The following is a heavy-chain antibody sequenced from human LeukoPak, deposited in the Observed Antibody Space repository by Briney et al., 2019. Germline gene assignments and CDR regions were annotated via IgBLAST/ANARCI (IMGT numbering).Heavy chain of an antibody. J-gene: IGHJ6*03. CDR2: VSGSAGRT. CDR3: AKNRGHCVDGVCHNYYYMDV. CDR1: GFTFSSFA. V-gene: IGHV3-23*01. Sequence: RGSLPLSCAATGFTFSSFAMTWVRPAPGKGLEWVSTVSGSAGRTDYADSVKGRFTISRDNLKNTLYLQMNGLRAEDTAVYYCAKNRGHCVDGVCHNYYYMDVWGRGTTVTVSS. D-gene: IGHD2-8*02.